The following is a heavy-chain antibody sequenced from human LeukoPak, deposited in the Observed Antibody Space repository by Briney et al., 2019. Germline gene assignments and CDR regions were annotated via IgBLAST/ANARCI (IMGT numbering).Heavy chain of an antibody. D-gene: IGHD5-24*01. J-gene: IGHJ4*02. Sequence: GSLRLSCAASGFTFSSYWVNWVGQAPGKELVWVSRIASDGSSTTYADSVKGRFTISRDNAKNSLYLQMNSLRVEDMAVYYCAKEGRSLQTYWGQGTLVTVSS. CDR2: IASDGSST. CDR3: AKEGRSLQTY. CDR1: GFTFSSYW. V-gene: IGHV3-74*01.